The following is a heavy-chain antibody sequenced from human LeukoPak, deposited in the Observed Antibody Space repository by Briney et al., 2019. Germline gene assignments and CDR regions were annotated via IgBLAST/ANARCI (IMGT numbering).Heavy chain of an antibody. D-gene: IGHD3-10*01. CDR3: AREGASSLVRGVIGY. CDR1: GFTVSTNY. V-gene: IGHV3-53*01. J-gene: IGHJ4*02. CDR2: IYNGGTT. Sequence: GGSLRLSCAASGFTVSTNYMSWVRQAPGRGLEWVSVIYNGGTTYYADSVKGRFTISRDHSQNTLYLQMNSLRVEDTAVYYCAREGASSLVRGVIGYWGPGTLVTVSS.